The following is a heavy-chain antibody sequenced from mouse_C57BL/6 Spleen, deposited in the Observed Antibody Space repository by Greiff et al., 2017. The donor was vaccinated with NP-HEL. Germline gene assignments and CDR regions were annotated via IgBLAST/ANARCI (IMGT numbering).Heavy chain of an antibody. J-gene: IGHJ4*01. Sequence: VQLQQSGPELVKPGASVKISCKASGYTFTDYYMNWVKQSHGKSLEWIGDINPNNGGTSYNQKFKGKATLTVDKSSSTAYMELRSLTSEDSAVYYCARDDGYFYWGQGTSVTVSS. CDR1: GYTFTDYY. D-gene: IGHD2-3*01. CDR3: ARDDGYFY. CDR2: INPNNGGT. V-gene: IGHV1-26*01.